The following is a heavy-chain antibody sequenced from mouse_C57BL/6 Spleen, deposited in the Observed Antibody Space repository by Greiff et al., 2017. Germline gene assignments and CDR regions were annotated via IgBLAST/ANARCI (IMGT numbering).Heavy chain of an antibody. D-gene: IGHD1-1*02. J-gene: IGHJ2*01. V-gene: IGHV1-26*01. CDR3: ARGVPKLWYYFDY. CDR2: INPNNGGT. CDR1: GYTFNDYY. Sequence: VQLQQSGPELVKPGASVKISCKASGYTFNDYYMHWVKQSHGKSLEWIGEINPNNGGTSYNQKFKGKATLTVDTSSSTAYMELRSLTSEDSAVYYCARGVPKLWYYFDYWGQGTTLTVSS.